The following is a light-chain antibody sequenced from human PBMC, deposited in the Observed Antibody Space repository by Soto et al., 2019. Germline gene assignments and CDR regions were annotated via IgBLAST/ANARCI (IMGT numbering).Light chain of an antibody. V-gene: IGLV2-14*03. CDR2: DVS. CDR1: SSDVSGYNY. CDR3: GSYTSSNTRV. J-gene: IGLJ1*01. Sequence: QSALTQPASVSGSPGQSIAISCTGTSSDVSGYNYVSWYQQHPGKAPKLMIYDVSNRPSGVSDRFSGSKSGNTASLTISGLQAEDEADYYCGSYTSSNTRVFGTGTKLTVL.